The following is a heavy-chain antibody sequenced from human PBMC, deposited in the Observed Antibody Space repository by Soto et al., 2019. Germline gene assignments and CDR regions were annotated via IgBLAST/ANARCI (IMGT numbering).Heavy chain of an antibody. CDR3: ARGGTTVTKGDATKIYYYYGMDV. CDR2: IYHSGST. J-gene: IGHJ6*02. D-gene: IGHD4-17*01. V-gene: IGHV4-30-2*01. Sequence: PSETLSLTCAVSGGSISSGGYSWSWIRQPPGKGLEWIGYIYHSGSTYYNPSLKSRVTISVDRSKNQFSLKLSSVTAADTAVYYCARGGTTVTKGDATKIYYYYGMDVWGQGTTVTVSS. CDR1: GGSISSGGYS.